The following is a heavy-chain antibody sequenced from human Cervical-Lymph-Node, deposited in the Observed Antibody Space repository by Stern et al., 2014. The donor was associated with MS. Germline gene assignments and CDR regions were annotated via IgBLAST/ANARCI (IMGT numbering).Heavy chain of an antibody. J-gene: IGHJ6*02. D-gene: IGHD1-1*01. CDR1: GGSINNGAHY. CDR2: IYYSGAT. CDR3: ARELSGMYGMDV. V-gene: IGHV4-31*03. Sequence: VQLVESGPGLVKPSQTLSLTCTVSGGSINNGAHYWSCVRQHPGKGLEWLGYIYYSGATYYNPSLKGRLTISVDTSKRHFSLKLTSVTAADTAVYYCARELSGMYGMDVWGQGTTVTVSS.